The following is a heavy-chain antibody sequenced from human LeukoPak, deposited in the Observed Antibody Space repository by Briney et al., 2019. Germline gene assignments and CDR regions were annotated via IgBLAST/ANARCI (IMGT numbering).Heavy chain of an antibody. CDR1: GFTFSSYG. V-gene: IGHV3-33*01. J-gene: IGHJ5*02. CDR3: ARDRGRFRVAAEVGGFDP. D-gene: IGHD3-10*01. Sequence: GGSLRLSCAASGFTFSSYGMHWVRQAPGKGLEWVAVIWYDGSNKYYADSVKGRFTISRDNSKNTLYLQMNSLRAEDTAVYYCARDRGRFRVAAEVGGFDPWGQGTLVTVSS. CDR2: IWYDGSNK.